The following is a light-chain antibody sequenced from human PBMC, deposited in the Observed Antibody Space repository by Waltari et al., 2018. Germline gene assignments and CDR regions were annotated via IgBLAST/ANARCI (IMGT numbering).Light chain of an antibody. J-gene: IGLJ3*02. CDR2: DVT. CDR3: ASYIAASTLV. CDR1: GTDVGRYNY. V-gene: IGLV2-14*03. Sequence: QSALTQPASVSGSPGQSITISCTGSGTDVGRYNYVSWYQHYPDNAPRLMIYDVTNRPSGVSDRFSCSKSGNTASLTISGLQPEDEADYYCASYIAASTLVFGGGTRLTVV.